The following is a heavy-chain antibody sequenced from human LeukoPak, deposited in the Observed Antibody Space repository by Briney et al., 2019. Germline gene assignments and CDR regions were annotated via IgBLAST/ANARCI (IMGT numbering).Heavy chain of an antibody. CDR1: GYTFTSYD. D-gene: IGHD6-13*01. Sequence: ASVKVSCKASGYTFTSYDINWVRQATGQGLEWMGWMNPNSGNTGCAHKFQGRVTITRNTSISTAYMELSSLRSEDTAVYYCARGGYSSSWYVSDAFDIWGQGTMVTVSS. CDR3: ARGGYSSSWYVSDAFDI. CDR2: MNPNSGNT. V-gene: IGHV1-8*01. J-gene: IGHJ3*02.